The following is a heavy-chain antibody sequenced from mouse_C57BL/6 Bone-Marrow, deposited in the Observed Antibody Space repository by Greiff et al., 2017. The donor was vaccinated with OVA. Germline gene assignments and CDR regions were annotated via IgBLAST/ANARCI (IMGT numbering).Heavy chain of an antibody. Sequence: VQLQQPGAELVRPGSSVKLSCKASGYTFTSYWMHWVKQRPIQGLEWIGNIDPSDSETHYNQKFKDKATLTVDKSSSTAYMQLSSLTSEDSAVYYCARGVVEGYFDYWGQGTTLTVSS. CDR3: ARGVVEGYFDY. CDR2: IDPSDSET. J-gene: IGHJ2*01. CDR1: GYTFTSYW. D-gene: IGHD1-1*01. V-gene: IGHV1-52*01.